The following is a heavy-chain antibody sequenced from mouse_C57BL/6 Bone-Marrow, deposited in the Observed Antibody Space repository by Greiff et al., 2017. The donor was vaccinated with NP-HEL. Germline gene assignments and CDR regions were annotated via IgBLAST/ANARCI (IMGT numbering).Heavy chain of an antibody. D-gene: IGHD4-1*01. J-gene: IGHJ3*01. CDR2: IDPSDSYT. V-gene: IGHV1-50*01. CDR1: GYTFTSYW. CDR3: ARSRWASFAY. Sequence: VKLQQPGAELVKPGASVKLSCKASGYTFTSYWMQWVKQRPGQGLEWIGEIDPSDSYTNYNQKFKGKATLTVDTSSSTAYMQLSSLTSEDSAVYYCARSRWASFAYWGQGTLVTVSA.